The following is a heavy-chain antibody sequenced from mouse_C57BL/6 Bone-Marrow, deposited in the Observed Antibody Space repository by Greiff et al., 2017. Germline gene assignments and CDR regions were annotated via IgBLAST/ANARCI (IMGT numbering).Heavy chain of an antibody. V-gene: IGHV5-2*01. Sequence: EVHLVESGGGLVQPGESLKLSCESNEYEFPSHDMSWVRKTPEKRLELVAAINSDGGSTYYPDTMERRFIISRDNTKKTLYLQMSSLRSEDTALYYCARQWDGYYPFYAMDYWGQGTSVTVSS. CDR2: INSDGGST. D-gene: IGHD2-3*01. CDR3: ARQWDGYYPFYAMDY. J-gene: IGHJ4*01. CDR1: EYEFPSHD.